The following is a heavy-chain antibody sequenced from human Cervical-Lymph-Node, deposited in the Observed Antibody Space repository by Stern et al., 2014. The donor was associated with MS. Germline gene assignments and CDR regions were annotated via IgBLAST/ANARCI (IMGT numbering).Heavy chain of an antibody. CDR2: IIPVFGTP. V-gene: IGHV1-69*01. D-gene: IGHD2-2*01. CDR3: ASAHPATRRGYKGMNV. J-gene: IGHJ6*02. CDR1: GGTFRNFA. Sequence: VQLVESGSEVRKPGSSVNVTCKASGGTFRNFAVNWVRQAPGQGLEWVGGIIPVFGTPTYAQKFQGRVTIISDESTHTVYVEMSSLTTDDTATYFCASAHPATRRGYKGMNVWGQGTTIVVSS.